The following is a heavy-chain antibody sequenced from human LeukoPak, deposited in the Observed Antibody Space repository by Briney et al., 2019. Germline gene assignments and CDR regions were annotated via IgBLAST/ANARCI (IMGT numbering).Heavy chain of an antibody. Sequence: PSETLSLTCTVSGDSISSSDYYWGWIRQAPGKGLEWIASIYKSGSTYYNPSLKSRVTISVDTSKNQFSLKPSSVTAADTAMYFCARDLRSKQWLVQAYFDYWGQGTLVTVSS. CDR3: ARDLRSKQWLVQAYFDY. CDR2: IYKSGST. J-gene: IGHJ4*02. CDR1: GDSISSSDYY. D-gene: IGHD6-19*01. V-gene: IGHV4-39*07.